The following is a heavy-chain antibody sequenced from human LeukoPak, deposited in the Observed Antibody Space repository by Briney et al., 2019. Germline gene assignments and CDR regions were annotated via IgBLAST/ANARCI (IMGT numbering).Heavy chain of an antibody. CDR3: ARSRTGTDAFDI. CDR1: GYTFTSYG. Sequence: ASVKVSCKASGYTFTSYGISWVRQAPGQGLEWMGWISAYNGNTNYAQKLQGRVTMTTDTSTSTAYMELRSLRSDDTTMYYCARSRTGTDAFDIWGQGTMVTVSS. CDR2: ISAYNGNT. V-gene: IGHV1-18*01. J-gene: IGHJ3*02. D-gene: IGHD7-27*01.